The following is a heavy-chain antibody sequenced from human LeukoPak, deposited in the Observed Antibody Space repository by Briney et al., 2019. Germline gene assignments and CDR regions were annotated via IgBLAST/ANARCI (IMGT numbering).Heavy chain of an antibody. Sequence: SETLSLTCTVSGGSISSYYWSWLRQPPGKGLEWIGYIYYSGSNNYNPTLKSRVTISVDTSKNQFSLKLSSVTAADTAVYYRARQDTAMVMAADYWGQGTLVTVSS. CDR3: ARQDTAMVMAADY. CDR2: IYYSGSN. J-gene: IGHJ4*02. D-gene: IGHD5-18*01. V-gene: IGHV4-59*08. CDR1: GGSISSYY.